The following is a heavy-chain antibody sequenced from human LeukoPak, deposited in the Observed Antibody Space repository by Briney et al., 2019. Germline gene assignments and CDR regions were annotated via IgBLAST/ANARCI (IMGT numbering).Heavy chain of an antibody. V-gene: IGHV1-8*01. D-gene: IGHD6-13*01. CDR2: MNPNSGNT. J-gene: IGHJ6*03. CDR3: ARGGIAAAGRWIYYYYYMDV. Sequence: ASVKVSCKASGYTFTSYDINWVRQATGQGLEWMGWMNPNSGNTGYAQKFQGRVTMTRNTSISTAYMELSSLRSEDTAVYYCARGGIAAAGRWIYYYYYMDVWCKGTTVTISS. CDR1: GYTFTSYD.